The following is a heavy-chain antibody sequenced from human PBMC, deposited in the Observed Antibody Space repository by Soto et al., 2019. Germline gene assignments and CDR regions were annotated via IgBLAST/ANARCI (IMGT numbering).Heavy chain of an antibody. J-gene: IGHJ3*02. Sequence: GSLRLSCAASGFTFSSYGMHWVRQAPGKGLEWVAVISYDGSNKYYADSVKGRFTISRDNPKNTLYLQMNSLRAEDTAVYYCAKEAGDAFDIWGQGTMVTVSS. D-gene: IGHD6-19*01. CDR1: GFTFSSYG. CDR3: AKEAGDAFDI. V-gene: IGHV3-30*18. CDR2: ISYDGSNK.